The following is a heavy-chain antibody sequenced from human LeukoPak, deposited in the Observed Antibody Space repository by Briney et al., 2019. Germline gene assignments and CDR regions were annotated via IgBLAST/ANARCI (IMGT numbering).Heavy chain of an antibody. CDR3: AKSFSSHWTSFDY. CDR2: ISGSGDSV. J-gene: IGHJ4*02. V-gene: IGHV3-23*01. CDR1: GFSFSNYA. D-gene: IGHD6-13*01. Sequence: PGGSLRLSCAASGFSFSNYAMHRVRQAPGEGLDWVSRISGSGDSVYYADSVKARFTISRDNSKNTLYLQMNSLRAEDTAVYCCAKSFSSHWTSFDYWGQGTLVTVSS.